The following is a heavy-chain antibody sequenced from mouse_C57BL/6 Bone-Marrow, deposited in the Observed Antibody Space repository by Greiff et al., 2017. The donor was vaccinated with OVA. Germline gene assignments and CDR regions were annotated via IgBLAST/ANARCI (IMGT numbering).Heavy chain of an antibody. CDR3: AKKNGNWEDYFDY. V-gene: IGHV2-5*01. CDR2: IWRGGST. J-gene: IGHJ2*01. D-gene: IGHD4-1*01. CDR1: GFSLTSYG. Sequence: VQVVESGPGLVQPSQSLSITCTVSGFSLTSYGVHWVRQSPGKGLEWLGVIWRGGSTDYNAAFMSRLSITKDNSKSQVFFKMNSLQADDTAIYYCAKKNGNWEDYFDYWGQGTTLTVSS.